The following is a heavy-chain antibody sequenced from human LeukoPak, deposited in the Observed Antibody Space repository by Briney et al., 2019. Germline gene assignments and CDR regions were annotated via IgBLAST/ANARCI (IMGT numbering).Heavy chain of an antibody. Sequence: GGSLRLSCAASGFTFSSYGMHWVRQAPGKGLEWVAVISYDGSNKYYADSVKGRFTISRDNSKNTLYLQMNSLRAEDTAIYYCAKGSGSYKGIDYWGQGTLVTVSS. V-gene: IGHV3-30*18. CDR3: AKGSGSYKGIDY. CDR2: ISYDGSNK. J-gene: IGHJ4*02. CDR1: GFTFSSYG. D-gene: IGHD3-10*01.